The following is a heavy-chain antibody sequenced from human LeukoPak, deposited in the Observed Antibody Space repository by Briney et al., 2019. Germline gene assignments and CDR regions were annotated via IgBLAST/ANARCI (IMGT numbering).Heavy chain of an antibody. V-gene: IGHV4-39*07. CDR1: GGSISSGSYY. CDR2: IYYSGST. J-gene: IGHJ3*02. Sequence: SETLSLTCTVSGGSISSGSYYWGWIRQPPGKGLEWIGSIYYSGSTYNNPSIKSRVLKSRVTISVDTSKNQFSLELNSVTAADTAVYYCARGGRYCTNGVCHDAFDIWGQGTMVTVSS. CDR3: ARGGRYCTNGVCHDAFDI. D-gene: IGHD2-8*01.